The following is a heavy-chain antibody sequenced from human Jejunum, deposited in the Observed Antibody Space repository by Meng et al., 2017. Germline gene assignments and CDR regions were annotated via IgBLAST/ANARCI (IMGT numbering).Heavy chain of an antibody. Sequence: GESLKISCAASGFTFSDYYLTWIRQAPGKGLEWISYISSSGGDKYYADSVKGRFTISRDNSNNSLYLQMNSLRAEDTAVYYCVRSRTTEITKYYFDYWGQGTLVTVSS. V-gene: IGHV3-11*01. D-gene: IGHD4-11*01. CDR3: VRSRTTEITKYYFDY. CDR2: ISSSGGDK. J-gene: IGHJ4*02. CDR1: GFTFSDYY.